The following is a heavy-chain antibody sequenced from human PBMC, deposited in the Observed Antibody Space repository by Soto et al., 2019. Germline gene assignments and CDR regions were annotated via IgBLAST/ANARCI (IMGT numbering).Heavy chain of an antibody. CDR1: GYGVSSNGAA. J-gene: IGHJ4*02. D-gene: IGHD4-4*01. V-gene: IGHV6-1*01. Sequence: PSQTLSLTCAISGYGVSSNGAALNWIIQSPSRGLEWLGRTYYRSRWYSDYAPSVKSRITVNPDTSQNQFSLQLNSVTPEDTAIYSCARDPTGFNSAFEFWGQGTLVSVAS. CDR2: TYYRSRWYS. CDR3: ARDPTGFNSAFEF.